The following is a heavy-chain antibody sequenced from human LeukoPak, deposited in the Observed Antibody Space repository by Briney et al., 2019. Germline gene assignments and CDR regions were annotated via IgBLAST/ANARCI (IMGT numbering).Heavy chain of an antibody. CDR1: DGSINSDTYY. Sequence: SETLSLTCSVSDGSINSDTYYWGWIRQPPGKGLEWIASIYSGGNTFYNPSLKSRVTISIDTSKKQFPLKLTSVTAADTAVYYCARDQRSLFDVWGQGSLVTVSS. V-gene: IGHV4-39*06. CDR3: ARDQRSLFDV. J-gene: IGHJ4*02. CDR2: IYSGGNT. D-gene: IGHD1-26*01.